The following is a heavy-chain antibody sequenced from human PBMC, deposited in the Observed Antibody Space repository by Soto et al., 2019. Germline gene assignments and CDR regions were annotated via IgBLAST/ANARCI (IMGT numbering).Heavy chain of an antibody. Sequence: QVQLVQSGAEVKKPGSSVKVSCKASGGTFSSYAISWVRQAPGQGLEWMGGIIPISDTTNYAQKFQGRVTITADEYPSTAYMELSSLRSEDTAVYYCARSQGSSTSLEIYYYYYYGMDVWGQGTTVTVSS. V-gene: IGHV1-69*01. CDR3: ARSQGSSTSLEIYYYYYYGMDV. CDR1: GGTFSSYA. D-gene: IGHD2-2*01. CDR2: IIPISDTT. J-gene: IGHJ6*02.